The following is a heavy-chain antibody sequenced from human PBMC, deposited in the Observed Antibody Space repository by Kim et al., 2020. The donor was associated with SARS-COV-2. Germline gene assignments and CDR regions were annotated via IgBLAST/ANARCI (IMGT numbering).Heavy chain of an antibody. CDR1: GFTFSDYY. J-gene: IGHJ4*02. CDR3: ARVAYYDSSGLDY. D-gene: IGHD3-22*01. Sequence: GGSLRLSCAASGFTFSDYYMSWIRQAPGKGLEWVSYISGSSSYTKYADSVKGRFTISRDNAKNSLYLQMNSLRAEDAAVYYCARVAYYDSSGLDYWGQGTLVTVSS. V-gene: IGHV3-11*05. CDR2: ISGSSSYT.